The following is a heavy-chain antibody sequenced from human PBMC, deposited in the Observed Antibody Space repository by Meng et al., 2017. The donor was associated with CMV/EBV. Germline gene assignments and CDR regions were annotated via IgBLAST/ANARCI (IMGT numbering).Heavy chain of an antibody. CDR1: EYSFTSYW. V-gene: IGHV5-51*01. CDR2: IYPGDSDT. J-gene: IGHJ5*02. CDR3: ARAGRSYYDFWSGYSNLFDP. D-gene: IGHD3-3*01. Sequence: KVSCKGSEYSFTSYWIGWVRQMPGKGLEWMGIIYPGDSDTRYSPSFQGQVTISADKSISTAYLQWSSLKASDTAMYYCARAGRSYYDFWSGYSNLFDPWGQGTLVTVSS.